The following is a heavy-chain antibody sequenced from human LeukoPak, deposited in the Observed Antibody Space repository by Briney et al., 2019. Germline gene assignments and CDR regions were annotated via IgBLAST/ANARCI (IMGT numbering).Heavy chain of an antibody. D-gene: IGHD3-22*01. CDR3: ARLDTSGHSDY. V-gene: IGHV4-31*03. CDR2: IYYSGST. CDR1: GGSISSGGYY. J-gene: IGHJ4*02. Sequence: PSQTLSLTCTVSGGSISSGGYYWSWIRQHPGKGLEWIGYIYYSGSTYYNPSLKSRVTISVDTSKNQFSLKLSSVTAADAAVYYCARLDTSGHSDYWGQGTLVTVSS.